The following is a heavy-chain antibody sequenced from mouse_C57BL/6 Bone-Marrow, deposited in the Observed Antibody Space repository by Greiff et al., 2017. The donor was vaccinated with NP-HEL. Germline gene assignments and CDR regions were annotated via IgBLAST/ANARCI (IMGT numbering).Heavy chain of an antibody. CDR2: INPYNGGT. Sequence: EVQLQQSGPVLVKPGASVKMSCKASGYTFTDYYMNWVKQSHGKSLEWIGVINPYNGGTSYNQKFKGKATLTVDKSSSTAYMELNSLTSEDSAVYYCARSYYYGSSYAYYYAMDYWGQGTSVTVSS. V-gene: IGHV1-19*01. CDR3: ARSYYYGSSYAYYYAMDY. CDR1: GYTFTDYY. D-gene: IGHD1-1*01. J-gene: IGHJ4*01.